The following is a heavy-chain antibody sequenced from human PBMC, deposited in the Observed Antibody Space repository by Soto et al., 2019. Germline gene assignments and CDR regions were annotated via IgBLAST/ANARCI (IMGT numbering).Heavy chain of an antibody. CDR1: GGSISSADHY. Sequence: PSETLSLTCTVSGGSISSADHYWSWIRQPPGKGLEWIGYIYYSGTTYYNPSLKSRVTISVDTSMNQFSLKVSSVTAADTAVYYCARALIQLWPHYYYGMDVWAQGTTVTVSS. J-gene: IGHJ6*02. D-gene: IGHD5-18*01. CDR2: IYYSGTT. V-gene: IGHV4-30-4*01. CDR3: ARALIQLWPHYYYGMDV.